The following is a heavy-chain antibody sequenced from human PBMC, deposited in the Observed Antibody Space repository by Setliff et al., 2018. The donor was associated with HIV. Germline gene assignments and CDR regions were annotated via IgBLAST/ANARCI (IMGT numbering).Heavy chain of an antibody. CDR3: ARLGYSGSLVGAFDI. D-gene: IGHD1-26*01. Sequence: PSETLSLTCTVSGYSISSGYYWGWIRQPPGKGLEWIGSVYHSGITYYNSSLKSRVTISVDTSKNQFSPNLTSVTAADTPVYYCARLGYSGSLVGAFDIWGQGTMVTVSS. V-gene: IGHV4-38-2*02. CDR1: GYSISSGYY. CDR2: VYHSGIT. J-gene: IGHJ3*02.